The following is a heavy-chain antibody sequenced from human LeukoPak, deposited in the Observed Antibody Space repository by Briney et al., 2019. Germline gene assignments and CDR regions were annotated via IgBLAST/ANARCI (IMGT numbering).Heavy chain of an antibody. D-gene: IGHD2-21*02. CDR2: IYYSGST. J-gene: IGHJ4*02. V-gene: IGHV4-59*08. CDR1: GGSITGYY. Sequence: SETLSPTCTVSGGSITGYYWGWIRQPPGKRLEWIGYIYYSGSTNYNPSLKSRVTISVDTSKNQFSLKLTSVTAADTAVYYCARLGCGGDCYNNYFDHWGQGTLVTVSS. CDR3: ARLGCGGDCYNNYFDH.